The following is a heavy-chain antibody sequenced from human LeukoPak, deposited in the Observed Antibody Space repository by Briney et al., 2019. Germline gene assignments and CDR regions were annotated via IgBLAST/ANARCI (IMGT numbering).Heavy chain of an antibody. J-gene: IGHJ4*02. CDR1: GFTFSSYA. D-gene: IGHD2-2*01. V-gene: IGHV3-23*01. Sequence: PGGSLRLSCAASGFTFSSYAMSWVRQAPGKGLEWVSAISGSGASTYYADSVKGRFTISRDNSKNTLYLQMNSLRAEDTAVYYCAKTQKYCSSTCCPPREGGYWGQGTLVTVSS. CDR3: AKTQKYCSSTCCPPREGGY. CDR2: ISGSGAST.